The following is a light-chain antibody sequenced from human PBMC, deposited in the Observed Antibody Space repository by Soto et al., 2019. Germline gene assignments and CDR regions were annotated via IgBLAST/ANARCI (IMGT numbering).Light chain of an antibody. CDR1: QDISHY. CDR3: LKYNKDAPGT. CDR2: YAS. J-gene: IGKJ1*01. V-gene: IGKV1-27*01. Sequence: DIQMTQSPSSLFASVGDRVTLTCRASQDISHYLAWYQQRPGNVPKLLIYYASTLQSGVPSRFSGSGSGTDFTLTISSLQAEDVATYYCLKYNKDAPGTFGQGTKVEI.